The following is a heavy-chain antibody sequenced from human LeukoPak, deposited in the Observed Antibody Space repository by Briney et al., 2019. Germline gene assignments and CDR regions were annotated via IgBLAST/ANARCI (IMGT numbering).Heavy chain of an antibody. D-gene: IGHD4-23*01. CDR2: IYYSGST. CDR3: ARDLLNEGNHLDY. V-gene: IGHV4-30-4*08. Sequence: SETLSLTCAVYGGSFSNYYWSWIRQPPGKGLEWIGYIYYSGSTYYNPSLKSRVTISVDTSKNQFSLKLSSVTAADTAVYYCARDLLNEGNHLDYWGQGTLVTVSS. J-gene: IGHJ4*02. CDR1: GGSFSNYY.